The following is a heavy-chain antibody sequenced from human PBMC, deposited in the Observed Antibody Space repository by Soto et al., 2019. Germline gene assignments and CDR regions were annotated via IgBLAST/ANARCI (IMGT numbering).Heavy chain of an antibody. D-gene: IGHD6-19*01. V-gene: IGHV4-34*01. J-gene: IGHJ5*02. CDR3: VRGSLYNFDSSGTELWFDP. CDR1: GGSFSGYY. Sequence: ETLSLNCAVYGGSFSGYYWSWIRQPPGKGLEWIGEINHSGSTNYNPSLKSRVTISVDTSKNQFSLKLSSVTAADTAVYYCVRGSLYNFDSSGTELWFDPWGQGALVTVSS. CDR2: INHSGST.